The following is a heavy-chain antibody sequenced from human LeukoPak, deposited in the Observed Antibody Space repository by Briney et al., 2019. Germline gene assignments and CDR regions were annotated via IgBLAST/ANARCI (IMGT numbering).Heavy chain of an antibody. V-gene: IGHV3-23*01. J-gene: IGHJ4*02. CDR3: ARHDSFIPY. Sequence: PGGSLRLSCVASGFTFSDYAMSWVRQAPGKGVEWVSGISDSGGSTYCADSVKGRCTISRENSKNTVSLQMNNLRAEDRAVYFCARHDSFIPYWGQGTLVTVTS. CDR1: GFTFSDYA. D-gene: IGHD3-16*02. CDR2: ISDSGGST.